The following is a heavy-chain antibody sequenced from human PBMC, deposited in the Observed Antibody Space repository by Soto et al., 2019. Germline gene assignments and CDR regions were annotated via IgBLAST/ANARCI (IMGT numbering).Heavy chain of an antibody. J-gene: IGHJ2*01. D-gene: IGHD5-18*01. CDR2: ITVDNGNT. CDR3: ARGYSYGSYWYFDL. V-gene: IGHV1-18*01. CDR1: GFSFTTYG. Sequence: QVQLVQSGAEVKKPGASVKVSCKASGFSFTTYGVTWVRQAPGQGLEWMGCITVDNGNTHYAQNLQGRVTMTTDTSTNTAYMELWRLRSDDTAVYYCARGYSYGSYWYFDLWGRGTLVTVSS.